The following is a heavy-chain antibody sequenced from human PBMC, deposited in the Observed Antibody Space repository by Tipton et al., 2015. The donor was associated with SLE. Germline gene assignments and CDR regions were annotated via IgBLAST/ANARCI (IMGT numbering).Heavy chain of an antibody. CDR3: ARDGPAARWFDP. Sequence: TLSLTCAVYGGSFSGYYWSWIRQPPGKGLEWIGEINHSGSTYYNPSLKSRVTISVDTSKNQFSLKLSSVTAADTAVYYCARDGPAARWFDPWGQGTLVTVSS. CDR1: GGSFSGYY. D-gene: IGHD6-13*01. CDR2: INHSGST. J-gene: IGHJ5*02. V-gene: IGHV4-34*01.